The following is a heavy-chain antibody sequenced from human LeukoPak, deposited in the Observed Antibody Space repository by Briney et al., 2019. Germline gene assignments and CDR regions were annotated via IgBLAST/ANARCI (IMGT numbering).Heavy chain of an antibody. CDR2: ISWNSGSI. CDR3: AKDRSSGTFDY. D-gene: IGHD3-3*01. Sequence: GGSLRLSCAASGFTFDDYAMHWVRQAPGKGLEWVSDISWNSGSIGYADSVKGRFTISRDNAKNSLYLQMNSLRAEDTALYYCAKDRSSGTFDYWGQGTLVTVSS. J-gene: IGHJ4*02. V-gene: IGHV3-9*01. CDR1: GFTFDDYA.